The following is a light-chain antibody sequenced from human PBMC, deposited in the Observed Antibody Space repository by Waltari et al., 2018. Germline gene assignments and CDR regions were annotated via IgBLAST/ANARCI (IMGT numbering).Light chain of an antibody. V-gene: IGKV3-11*01. CDR1: QSVSSY. Sequence: EIVMTQSPATLSVSPGERATLSCRASQSVSSYLAWYQQKPGQAPRLLIYGASNRATGIPARFSGSGSGTDFTLTISSLEPEDFAVYYCQQRSNWPPMYTFGQGTKLEIK. CDR2: GAS. CDR3: QQRSNWPPMYT. J-gene: IGKJ2*01.